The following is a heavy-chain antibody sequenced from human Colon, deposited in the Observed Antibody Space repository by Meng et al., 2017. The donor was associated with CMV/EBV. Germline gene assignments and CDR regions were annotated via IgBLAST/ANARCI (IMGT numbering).Heavy chain of an antibody. D-gene: IGHD3-16*01. CDR1: GASVSRHNYF. J-gene: IGHJ4*02. Sequence: CTVAGASVSRHNYFWSWLRQHPGKGLEWIAYISYSESTYFNPSLKSRVSISLDTSKNQFSLRLSSVAAADTAVYYCAKGGGIQYFDFWGQGTLVTVSS. V-gene: IGHV4-31*03. CDR2: ISYSEST. CDR3: AKGGGIQYFDF.